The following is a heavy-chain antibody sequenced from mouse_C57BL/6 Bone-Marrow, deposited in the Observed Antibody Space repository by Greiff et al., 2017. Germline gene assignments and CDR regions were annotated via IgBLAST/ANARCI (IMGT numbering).Heavy chain of an antibody. V-gene: IGHV1-59*01. Sequence: QVQLQQSGAELVRPGTSVKLSCKASGYTFTSYWMPWVKQRPGQGLEWIGVIDPSDSYTNYNQKIKGKATLTVETSSSTAYMQLSSLTSDDSAVYYFSRYRLTGSWFADWGQGTLVTVSA. J-gene: IGHJ3*01. D-gene: IGHD4-1*01. CDR1: GYTFTSYW. CDR3: SRYRLTGSWFAD. CDR2: IDPSDSYT.